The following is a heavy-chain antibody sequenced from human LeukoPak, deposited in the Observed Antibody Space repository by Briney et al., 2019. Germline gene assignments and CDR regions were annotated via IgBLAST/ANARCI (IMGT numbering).Heavy chain of an antibody. CDR2: IIPIFGTA. CDR3: ARHLRFGEFSPFGY. CDR1: GGTFSSYA. V-gene: IGHV1-69*13. D-gene: IGHD3-10*01. Sequence: GASVKVSCKASGGTFSSYAISWVRQAPGQGLEWMGGIIPIFGTANYAQKFQGRVTITADESTSTAYMELSSLRSEDTAVYYCARHLRFGEFSPFGYWGQGTLVTVSS. J-gene: IGHJ4*02.